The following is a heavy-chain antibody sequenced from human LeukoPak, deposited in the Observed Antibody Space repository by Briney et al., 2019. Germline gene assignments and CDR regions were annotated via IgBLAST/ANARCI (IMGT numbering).Heavy chain of an antibody. V-gene: IGHV4-39*07. D-gene: IGHD1-26*01. J-gene: IGHJ6*02. Sequence: PSETLSLTCTVSGGSISSSSYYWGWIRQPPGKGLEWIGSIYYSGSTYYNPSLKSRVTISVDTSKNQFSLKLSSVTAADTAVYYCARADSGSYLYYYYYGMDVWGQGTTVTVSS. CDR1: GGSISSSSYY. CDR3: ARADSGSYLYYYYYGMDV. CDR2: IYYSGST.